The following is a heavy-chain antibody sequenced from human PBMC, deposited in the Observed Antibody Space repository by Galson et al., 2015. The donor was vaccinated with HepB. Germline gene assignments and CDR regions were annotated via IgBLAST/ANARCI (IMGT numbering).Heavy chain of an antibody. CDR2: IIPILGIA. Sequence: SVKVSCKASGGTFSSYAISWVRQAPGQGLEWMGRIIPILGIANYAQKFQGRVTITADKSTSTAYMELSSLRSEDTAVYYCARVGTRAPSKTTNDYWGQGTLVTVSS. CDR1: GGTFSSYA. CDR3: ARVGTRAPSKTTNDY. D-gene: IGHD1-7*01. J-gene: IGHJ4*02. V-gene: IGHV1-69*04.